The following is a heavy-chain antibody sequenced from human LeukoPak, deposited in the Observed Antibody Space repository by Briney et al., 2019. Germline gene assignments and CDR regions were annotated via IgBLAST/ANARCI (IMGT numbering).Heavy chain of an antibody. CDR3: AKASYYYDSSGYNFDY. J-gene: IGHJ4*02. CDR2: INPNSGGT. V-gene: IGHV1-2*02. CDR1: GYTFTGYY. Sequence: ASVKVSCKASGYTFTGYYMHWVRQAPGQGLEWMGWINPNSGGTNYAQKFQGRVTMTRDTSISTAYMELSRLRSDDTAVYYCAKASYYYDSSGYNFDYWGQGTLVTVSS. D-gene: IGHD3-22*01.